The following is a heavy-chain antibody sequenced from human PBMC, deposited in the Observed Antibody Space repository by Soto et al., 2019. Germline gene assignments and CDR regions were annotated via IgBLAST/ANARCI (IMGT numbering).Heavy chain of an antibody. CDR3: ARVIGWLQLSWFDP. J-gene: IGHJ5*02. Sequence: SETLSLTCAVYGGSFSGYYWSWMRQPPGKGLEWIGEINHSGSTNYNPSLKSRVTISVDTSKNQFSLKLSSVTAADTAVYYCARVIGWLQLSWFDPWGQGTLVTVSS. CDR2: INHSGST. CDR1: GGSFSGYY. V-gene: IGHV4-34*01. D-gene: IGHD5-12*01.